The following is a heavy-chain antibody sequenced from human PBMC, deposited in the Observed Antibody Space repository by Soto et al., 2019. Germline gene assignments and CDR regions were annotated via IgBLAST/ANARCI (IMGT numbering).Heavy chain of an antibody. Sequence: EVQLVESGGGLVQPGGSMRLSCAASGFTFSSYSMNWVRQAPGTGLEWVSYISSSSSTIYDADSVKGRFTISRDNAKNSLYLQMNSLRDEDTAVYYCARDEEGWNYYFDYWGQGTLVTVSS. J-gene: IGHJ4*02. CDR2: ISSSSSTI. CDR3: ARDEEGWNYYFDY. V-gene: IGHV3-48*02. D-gene: IGHD1-7*01. CDR1: GFTFSSYS.